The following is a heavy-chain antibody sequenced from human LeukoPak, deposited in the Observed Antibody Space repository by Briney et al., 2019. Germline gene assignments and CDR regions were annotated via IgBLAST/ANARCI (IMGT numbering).Heavy chain of an antibody. V-gene: IGHV4-39*01. Sequence: PSETLSLTCTVSGGSISSYYWGWIRQPPGKGLEWIGSIYYSGSTYYNPSLKSRVTISVDTSKNQFSLKLNSVTAADTAVYYCARTEMATIRGFDYWGQGTLVTVSS. J-gene: IGHJ4*02. D-gene: IGHD5-24*01. CDR2: IYYSGST. CDR1: GGSISSYY. CDR3: ARTEMATIRGFDY.